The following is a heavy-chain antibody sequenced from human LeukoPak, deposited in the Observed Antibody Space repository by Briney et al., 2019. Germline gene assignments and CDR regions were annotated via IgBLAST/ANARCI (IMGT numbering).Heavy chain of an antibody. CDR3: ARGPHYYDGSGHSYFDF. CDR1: ELTLSNYH. Sequence: GGSLSPPGQASELTLSNYHMNWVRQPPGQGRDWFPSASSSSTYISYADSVKGRFTISRDNAKNSLYLQMSSLRTEDTAVYWCARGPHYYDGSGHSYFDFWGQGILVIVSS. V-gene: IGHV3-21*01. D-gene: IGHD3-22*01. J-gene: IGHJ4*02. CDR2: ASSSSTYI.